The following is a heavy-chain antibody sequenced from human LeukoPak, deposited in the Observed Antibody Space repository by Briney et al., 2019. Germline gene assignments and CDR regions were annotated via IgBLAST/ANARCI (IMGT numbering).Heavy chain of an antibody. J-gene: IGHJ4*02. CDR3: ARGPNSNWSGLDF. CDR1: GFSLSGHW. Sequence: GGSLRLSCIASGFSLSGHWMHWGRPLPGKGVGWVSRISPTGSTTSYADSVKGRFTVSRDNAKNTLYLQVNNLRAEDTAVYYCARGPNSNWSGLDFWGQGTLLTVSS. V-gene: IGHV3-74*01. CDR2: ISPTGSTT. D-gene: IGHD6-6*01.